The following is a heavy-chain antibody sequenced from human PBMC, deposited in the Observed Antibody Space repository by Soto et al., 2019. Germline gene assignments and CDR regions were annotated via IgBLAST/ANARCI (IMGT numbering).Heavy chain of an antibody. CDR3: ARSRDGYKLRGHYYYYYGMDV. J-gene: IGHJ6*02. CDR2: IDWDDDK. Sequence: SGPTLVNPAQTLTLTCTFSGFSLSTSGMCVSWIRQPPGKALEWLALIDWDDDKYYSTSLKTRLTISKDTSKNQVVLTMTNMDPVDTATYYCARSRDGYKLRGHYYYYYGMDVWGQGTTVTVSS. V-gene: IGHV2-70*01. D-gene: IGHD1-1*01. CDR1: GFSLSTSGMC.